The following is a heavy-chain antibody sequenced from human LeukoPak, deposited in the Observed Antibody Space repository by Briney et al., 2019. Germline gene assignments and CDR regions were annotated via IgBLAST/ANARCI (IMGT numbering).Heavy chain of an antibody. D-gene: IGHD1-1*01. V-gene: IGHV3-21*01. Sequence: GGSLRLSCAASGFTFSSYSMNWVRQAPGKGLEWVSSISSSSSYIYYADSVKGRFTISRDNAKNSLYLQMNSLRAEDTAVYYCARLTHNWNDGSSSSAPNFDYWGQGTLVTVSS. CDR2: ISSSSSYI. J-gene: IGHJ4*02. CDR3: ARLTHNWNDGSSSSAPNFDY. CDR1: GFTFSSYS.